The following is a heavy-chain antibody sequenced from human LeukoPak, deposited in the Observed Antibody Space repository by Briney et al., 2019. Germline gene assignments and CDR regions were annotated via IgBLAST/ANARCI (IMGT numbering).Heavy chain of an antibody. CDR1: GFTFSSYS. CDR3: ARARHRREITSGTDY. Sequence: GGSLRLSCAASGFTFSSYSMNWVRQAPGKGLEWVSSISSRSSYIYYADSVKGRFTISRDNSKNTLYLQMNSLRAEDTAVYYCARARHRREITSGTDYWGQGTLVTVSS. D-gene: IGHD3-10*01. J-gene: IGHJ4*02. CDR2: ISSRSSYI. V-gene: IGHV3-21*01.